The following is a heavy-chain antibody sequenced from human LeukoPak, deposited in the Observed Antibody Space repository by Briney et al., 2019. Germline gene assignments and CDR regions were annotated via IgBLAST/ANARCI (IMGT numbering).Heavy chain of an antibody. CDR2: IYHSGST. CDR3: ARLGYCSSTSCPTGWFDP. V-gene: IGHV4-38-2*01. J-gene: IGHJ5*02. D-gene: IGHD2-2*01. CDR1: GYSISSGYY. Sequence: PSETLSLTCAVSGYSISSGYYWGWIRPPPGKGLEWIGSIYHSGSTYYNPSLKSRVTISVDTSKNQFSLKLSSVIAADTAVYYCARLGYCSSTSCPTGWFDPWGQGTLVTVSS.